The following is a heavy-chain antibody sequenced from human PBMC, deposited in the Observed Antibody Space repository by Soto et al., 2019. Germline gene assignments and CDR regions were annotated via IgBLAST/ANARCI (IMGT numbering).Heavy chain of an antibody. J-gene: IGHJ4*02. CDR1: GISVSTSDYY. CDR3: AGFVVPASRNSDFDY. CDR2: IYYSGST. V-gene: IGHV4-39*01. Sequence: LSLTCTVSGISVSTSDYYWGWVRQPPGKGLDWIGNIYYSGSTFYNPSLRSRVTISVDTSKNQFSLKLNSVTAADTAVYFCAGFVVPASRNSDFDYWGQGTLVTVSS. D-gene: IGHD2-15*01.